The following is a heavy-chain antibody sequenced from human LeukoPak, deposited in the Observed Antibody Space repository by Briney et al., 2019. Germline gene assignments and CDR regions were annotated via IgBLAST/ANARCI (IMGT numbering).Heavy chain of an antibody. D-gene: IGHD6-13*01. CDR2: ISSSGSTI. CDR1: GFTFSSYE. CDR3: ATPTAGTWHFDY. J-gene: IGHJ4*02. Sequence: GGSLRLSCAASGFTFSSYEMNWVRQAPGKGLEWVSCISSSGSTIYYADSVKGRFTISRDNAKNSLYLQMNSLRVEDTAVYYCATPTAGTWHFDYWGQGTLVTVSS. V-gene: IGHV3-48*03.